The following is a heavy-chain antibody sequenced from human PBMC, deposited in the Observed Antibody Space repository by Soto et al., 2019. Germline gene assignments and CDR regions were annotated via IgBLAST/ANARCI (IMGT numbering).Heavy chain of an antibody. J-gene: IGHJ4*02. D-gene: IGHD1-26*01. CDR3: ARHHVRGRTIAGAAEF. CDR2: INHSGNT. CDR1: GGSLSGYY. V-gene: IGHV4-34*01. Sequence: PSETLSLTCAVYGGSLSGYYWSWIRQPPGKALEWIGEINHSGNTNYNPSLKTRVTISLDTSKNQLFLNLSSVTAAETAMYYCARHHVRGRTIAGAAEFWGQGTLVTVSS.